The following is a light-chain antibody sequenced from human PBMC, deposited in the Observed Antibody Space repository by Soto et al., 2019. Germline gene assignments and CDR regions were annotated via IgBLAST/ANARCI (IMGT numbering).Light chain of an antibody. Sequence: DIQMTQSPSSLSASVGDRVTITCRASQGITNYLAWYQQKPGEVPKLLIYGASTLQSGVPSRFSGSGSGTEFTLTISSLQPDDVATYYCQKYNSDPLTFGGGTKVEIK. CDR3: QKYNSDPLT. CDR2: GAS. J-gene: IGKJ4*02. CDR1: QGITNY. V-gene: IGKV1-27*01.